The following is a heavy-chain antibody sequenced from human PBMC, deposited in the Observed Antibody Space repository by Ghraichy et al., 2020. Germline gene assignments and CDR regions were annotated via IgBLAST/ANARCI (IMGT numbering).Heavy chain of an antibody. V-gene: IGHV3-64D*06. CDR2: ISSNGGST. CDR3: VKDWQTGDYDYVWGSYRPLGPFDY. D-gene: IGHD3-16*02. CDR1: GFTFSSYA. Sequence: GGSLRLSCSASGFTFSSYAMHWVRQAPGKGLEYVSAISSNGGSTYYADSVKGRFTISRDNSKNTLYLQMSSLRAEDTAVYYCVKDWQTGDYDYVWGSYRPLGPFDYWGQGTLVTVSS. J-gene: IGHJ4*02.